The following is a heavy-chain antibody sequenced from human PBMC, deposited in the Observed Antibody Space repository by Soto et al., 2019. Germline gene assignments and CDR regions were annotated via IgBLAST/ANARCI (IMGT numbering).Heavy chain of an antibody. CDR1: GFTFSSYS. J-gene: IGHJ6*02. D-gene: IGHD2-15*01. Sequence: GGSLRLSCAASGFTFSSYSMNWVRQAPGKGLEWVSYISSSSSSTIYYADSVKGRFTISRDNAKNSLYLQMNSLRDEDTAVYYCARDRSVLDSDPYYGMDVWGQGTTVTVSS. CDR3: ARDRSVLDSDPYYGMDV. V-gene: IGHV3-48*02. CDR2: ISSSSSSTI.